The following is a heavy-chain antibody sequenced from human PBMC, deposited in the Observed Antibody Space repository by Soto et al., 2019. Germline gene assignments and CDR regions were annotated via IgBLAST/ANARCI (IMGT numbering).Heavy chain of an antibody. Sequence: QVQLVQSGAEVKKPGSSVQVSCKASGGTFSSYAISWVRQAPGQGLEWMGGIIPIFDTADYAQQFQGRVTITADESTNTAYMELSSLRSEDTAVYYCAGHSSGVPGYYYGMDVWGQGTTVTVSS. J-gene: IGHJ6*02. CDR2: IIPIFDTA. CDR3: AGHSSGVPGYYYGMDV. V-gene: IGHV1-69*12. D-gene: IGHD3-22*01. CDR1: GGTFSSYA.